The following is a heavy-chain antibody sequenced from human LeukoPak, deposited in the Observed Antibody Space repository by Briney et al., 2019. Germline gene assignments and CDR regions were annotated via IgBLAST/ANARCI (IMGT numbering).Heavy chain of an antibody. V-gene: IGHV4-39*07. Sequence: SETLSLTCTVSGGSISSSSYYWGWIRQPPGTGLEWIGEINHSGSTDYNPSLKSRVTISVDTSKNQFSLKLSSVTAADTAVYYCARAAYYYDSSGYRCGAFDIWGQGTMVTVSS. D-gene: IGHD3-22*01. J-gene: IGHJ3*02. CDR1: GGSISSSSYY. CDR3: ARAAYYYDSSGYRCGAFDI. CDR2: INHSGST.